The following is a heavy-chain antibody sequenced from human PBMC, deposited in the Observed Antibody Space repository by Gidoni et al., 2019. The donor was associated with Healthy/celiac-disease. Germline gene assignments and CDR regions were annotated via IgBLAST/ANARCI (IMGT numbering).Heavy chain of an antibody. CDR3: ARDDCTNGVCYTGRWFDP. Sequence: QVQLQESGPGLVKPSETLSLTCTVSGGSSSSYYWSWIRQPAGKGLEWIGRIYTSGSTNYNPSLKSRVTMSVDTSKNQFSLKLSSVTAADTAVYYCARDDCTNGVCYTGRWFDPWGQGTLVTVSS. CDR2: IYTSGST. V-gene: IGHV4-4*07. CDR1: GGSSSSYY. J-gene: IGHJ5*02. D-gene: IGHD2-8*01.